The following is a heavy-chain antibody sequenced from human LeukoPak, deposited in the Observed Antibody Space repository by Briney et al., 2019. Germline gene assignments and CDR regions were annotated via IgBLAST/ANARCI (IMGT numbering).Heavy chain of an antibody. CDR2: INAGNGNT. Sequence: GASVKVSCKASGYTFTSYAMHWARQAPGQRLEWMGWINAGNGNTKYSQKFQGRVTITRDTSASTAYMELSSLRSEDTAVYYCARRYDYGDYGYYGMDVWGKGTTVTVSS. J-gene: IGHJ6*04. CDR3: ARRYDYGDYGYYGMDV. CDR1: GYTFTSYA. V-gene: IGHV1-3*01. D-gene: IGHD4-17*01.